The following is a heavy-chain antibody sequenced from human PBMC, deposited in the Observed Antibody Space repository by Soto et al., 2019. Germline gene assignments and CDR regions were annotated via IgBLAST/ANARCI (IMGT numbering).Heavy chain of an antibody. CDR2: IDPSDSYT. CDR1: GYSFTIYW. J-gene: IGHJ3*02. D-gene: IGHD3-9*01. CDR3: ARRYYDILTGYSDAFDI. V-gene: IGHV5-10-1*01. Sequence: PGESLNISCKGSGYSFTIYWISWVRQMPGKGLEWMGRIDPSDSYTNYSPSFQGHVTISADKSISTAYLQWSSLKASDTAMYYCARRYYDILTGYSDAFDIWGQGTMVTVSS.